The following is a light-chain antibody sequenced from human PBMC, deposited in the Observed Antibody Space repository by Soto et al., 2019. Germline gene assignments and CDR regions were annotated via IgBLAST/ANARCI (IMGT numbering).Light chain of an antibody. Sequence: DIQMTQSPSSVSASVGERVNITCQASQNINNYLNWYQQKPGRAPKLLIYDASNLEAGVPSRFRGSGSGTDFTFTISRLQPEDIATYYCQQYENLPTFGQGTRLEIK. J-gene: IGKJ5*01. CDR1: QNINNY. CDR2: DAS. CDR3: QQYENLPT. V-gene: IGKV1-33*01.